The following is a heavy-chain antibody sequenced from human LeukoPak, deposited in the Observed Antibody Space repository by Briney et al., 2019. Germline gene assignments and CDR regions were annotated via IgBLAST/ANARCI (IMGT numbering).Heavy chain of an antibody. CDR2: INHSGST. V-gene: IGHV4-34*01. Sequence: SSETLSLTCAVYGGSFSGYYWSWIRQPPGKGLEWVGEINHSGSTNYNPSLKSRVTISVDTSKNQFSLKLSSVTAADTAVYYCATDTAAGSNRGFDYWGQGTLVTVSS. J-gene: IGHJ4*02. D-gene: IGHD6-13*01. CDR1: GGSFSGYY. CDR3: ATDTAAGSNRGFDY.